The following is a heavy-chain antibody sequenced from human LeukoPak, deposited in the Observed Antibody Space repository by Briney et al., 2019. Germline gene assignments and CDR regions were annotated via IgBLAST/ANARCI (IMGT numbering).Heavy chain of an antibody. CDR2: IDPSDSYT. J-gene: IGHJ6*04. CDR1: GYSFTSYW. V-gene: IGHV5-10-1*01. CDR3: ARHTRWDLPHGMDV. D-gene: IGHD1-26*01. Sequence: GESLRISCKGSGYSFTSYWISWVRQMPGKGLEWMGRIDPSDSYTNYSPSFQGHVTFSADKSISTAHLQWSSLKASDTAMYYCARHTRWDLPHGMDVWGKGTTVTVSS.